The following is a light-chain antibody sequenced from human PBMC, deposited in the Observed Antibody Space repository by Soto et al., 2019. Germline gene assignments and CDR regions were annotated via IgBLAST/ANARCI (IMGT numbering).Light chain of an antibody. CDR3: QQRDNWPPLFT. V-gene: IGKV3-11*01. CDR1: QSVGRH. Sequence: EIVLTQSPATLSFSPGERATLSCRASQSVGRHLAWYQQKVGQAPRLLIYDASNRATGIPARFTGSGSGTDFTLTISSLEPEDFAVYYCQQRDNWPPLFTFGPGTKVDIK. J-gene: IGKJ3*01. CDR2: DAS.